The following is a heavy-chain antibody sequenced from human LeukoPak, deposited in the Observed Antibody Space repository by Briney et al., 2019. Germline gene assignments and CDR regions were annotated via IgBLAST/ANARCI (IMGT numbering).Heavy chain of an antibody. CDR1: GVTFSSYG. CDR3: ARGGYGSSWLIDY. CDR2: IRDDESNE. D-gene: IGHD6-13*01. J-gene: IGHJ4*02. V-gene: IGHV3-30*02. Sequence: GGSLKLSCPASGVTFSSYGMHWFRQAPGKGLEWVPFIRDDESNEYYEDSVKGRFTIPRDNFKKRLYLQMNSLRADDTAVYYCARGGYGSSWLIDYWGQGTLVTVSS.